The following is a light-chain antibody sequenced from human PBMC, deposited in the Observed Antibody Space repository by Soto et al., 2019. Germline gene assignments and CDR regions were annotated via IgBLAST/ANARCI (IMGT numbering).Light chain of an antibody. V-gene: IGLV1-40*01. CDR1: SSNIGAGYD. CDR2: GNS. Sequence: QLVLTQPPSVSGAPGQRVTISCTGSSSNIGAGYDVHWYQQLLGTAPKLLIYGNSNRPSGVPDRFSGSKSGTSASLAITGLQAEDEADYYCQSYDNSLSGFYVFGTGTKLTVL. CDR3: QSYDNSLSGFYV. J-gene: IGLJ1*01.